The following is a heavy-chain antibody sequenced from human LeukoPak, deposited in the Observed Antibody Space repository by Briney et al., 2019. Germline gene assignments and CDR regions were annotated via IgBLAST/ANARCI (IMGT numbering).Heavy chain of an antibody. CDR2: VQHIGGET. Sequence: PGGSLRLSCAGSGFTFSNSWMGWVRQAPGKGLEWVANVQHIGGETYYVDSVKGRFTISRDNAKNSVYLQMNSLGADDTAVYYCATYSILNAREFRYWGQGTLLTVSS. V-gene: IGHV3-7*01. CDR3: ATYSILNAREFRY. CDR1: GFTFSNSW. D-gene: IGHD4-11*01. J-gene: IGHJ1*01.